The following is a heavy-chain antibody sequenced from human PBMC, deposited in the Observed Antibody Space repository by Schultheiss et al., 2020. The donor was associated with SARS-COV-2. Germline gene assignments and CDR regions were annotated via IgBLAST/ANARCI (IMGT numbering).Heavy chain of an antibody. D-gene: IGHD3-9*01. CDR3: ARSRKGYYDILTGLGWFDP. V-gene: IGHV4-31*03. CDR2: IYYSGST. J-gene: IGHJ5*02. CDR1: GGSISSGGYY. Sequence: SETLSLTCTVSGGSISSGGYYWSWILQHPGKGLEWIGYIYYSGSTYYNPSLKSRVTISVDTSRNQFSLKLSSVTAADTAVYYCARSRKGYYDILTGLGWFDPWGQGTLVTVSS.